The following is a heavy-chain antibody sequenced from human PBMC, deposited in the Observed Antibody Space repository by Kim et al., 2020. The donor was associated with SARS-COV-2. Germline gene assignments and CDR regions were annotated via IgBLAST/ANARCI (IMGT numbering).Heavy chain of an antibody. J-gene: IGHJ4*02. CDR3: ARGATVGGHFDY. CDR2: ISYDGSNK. D-gene: IGHD4-17*01. V-gene: IGHV3-30*04. Sequence: GGSLRLSCAASGFTFSSYAMHWVRQAPGKGLEWVAVISYDGSNKYYVDSVKGRFTISRDNSKNTLYLQMNSLRAEDTAVYYCARGATVGGHFDYWGQGTLVTVSS. CDR1: GFTFSSYA.